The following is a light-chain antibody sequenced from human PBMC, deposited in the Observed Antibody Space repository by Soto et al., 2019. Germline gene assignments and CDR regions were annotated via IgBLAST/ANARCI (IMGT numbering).Light chain of an antibody. V-gene: IGKV3-15*01. CDR2: GAS. CDR1: QSAGSN. Sequence: EIVMTQSPATLSVSPGERATLSCRASQSAGSNLAWYQQKRGQPPRLLIHGASTRATGVPVRFSGSGSGTEFTLTISSLQSEDYALYFCQQYNNWPRSTVGGGTKVEMK. J-gene: IGKJ4*01. CDR3: QQYNNWPRST.